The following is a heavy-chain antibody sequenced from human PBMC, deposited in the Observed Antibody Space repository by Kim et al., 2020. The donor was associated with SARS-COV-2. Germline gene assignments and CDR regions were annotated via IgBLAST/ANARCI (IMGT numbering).Heavy chain of an antibody. D-gene: IGHD3-3*01. J-gene: IGHJ3*02. CDR2: INHSGST. V-gene: IGHV4-34*01. CDR1: GGSFSGYY. Sequence: SETLSLTCAVYGGSFSGYYWSWIRQLPGKGLEWIGEINHSGSTNYNPSLKSRVTISVDTSKNQFSLKLSSVTAADTAVYYCARVFRGFFGVSPGGLKHDAFDIWGQGTMVTVSS. CDR3: ARVFRGFFGVSPGGLKHDAFDI.